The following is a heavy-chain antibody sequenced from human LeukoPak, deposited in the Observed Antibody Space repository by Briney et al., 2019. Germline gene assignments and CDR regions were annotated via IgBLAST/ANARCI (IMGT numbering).Heavy chain of an antibody. CDR2: IYYSGTT. CDR1: GGFLNSGGYY. D-gene: IGHD3-16*01. V-gene: IGHV4-31*11. CDR3: ARGWGWFEP. J-gene: IGHJ5*02. Sequence: SKTLSLTCAVSGGFLNSGGYYWTWIRQLPGKGLDWIGSIYYSGTTSYNSSLKSRVTMSVDTSKNQFSLNLISMTAADTAVYYCARGWGWFEPWGQGTLVTVSS.